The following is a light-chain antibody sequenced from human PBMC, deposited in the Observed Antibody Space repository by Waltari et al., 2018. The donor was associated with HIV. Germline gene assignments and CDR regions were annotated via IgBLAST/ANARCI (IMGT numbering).Light chain of an antibody. J-gene: IGLJ1*01. CDR2: EDT. CDR1: SSDVGSYYI. V-gene: IGLV2-23*01. CDR3: CSYAYSSLV. Sequence: QSALPQPTTVSGCPGQSITISCPGTSSDVGSYYIVSGYQQHQGKAPKLMIHEDTNRPSGVSNRFSGSKSGNTASLTISGLLAEDEAEYYCCSYAYSSLVFGTGTKVSVL.